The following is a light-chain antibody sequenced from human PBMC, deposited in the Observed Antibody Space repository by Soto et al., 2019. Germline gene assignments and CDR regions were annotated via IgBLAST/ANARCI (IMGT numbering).Light chain of an antibody. CDR2: SNN. CDR3: AAWDDSLNVVV. Sequence: QSVLTQPPSASGTPGQRVTISCSGSSSNIGSNIVNWYQQLPGTAPKLLIYSNNRRPSGVPDRFSGSKSGTSASLAISGLQSEDEADYYCAAWDDSLNVVVFGGGTKLTVL. V-gene: IGLV1-44*01. CDR1: SSNIGSNI. J-gene: IGLJ2*01.